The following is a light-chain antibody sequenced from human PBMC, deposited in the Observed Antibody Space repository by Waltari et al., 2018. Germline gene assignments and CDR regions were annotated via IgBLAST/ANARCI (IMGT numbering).Light chain of an antibody. CDR1: QGVNTY. Sequence: DIQMTQSPSSLSASAGDTVTITCRASQGVNTYLNWYQQKPGKAPKRLIYAASSLESGVPSRFSGSGSGTDFTLTISSLQPEDFATYYCLQHNSHPYSFGQGTKVEIK. CDR3: LQHNSHPYS. J-gene: IGKJ2*03. V-gene: IGKV1-17*01. CDR2: AAS.